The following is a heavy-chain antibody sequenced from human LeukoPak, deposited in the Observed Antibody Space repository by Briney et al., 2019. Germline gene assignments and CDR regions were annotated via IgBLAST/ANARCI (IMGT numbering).Heavy chain of an antibody. CDR1: GFTFSSYA. CDR3: AKDRSGSTAEYFQD. D-gene: IGHD3-10*01. V-gene: IGHV3-23*01. Sequence: PGGSLRLSCAASGFTFSSYAMSWVRQAPGKGLEWVSVISGSGYSTYYAGSVKGRFTISRDNSKNTLYLQMNSLRAEDTAVYYCAKDRSGSTAEYFQDWGQGTLVTVSS. J-gene: IGHJ1*01. CDR2: ISGSGYST.